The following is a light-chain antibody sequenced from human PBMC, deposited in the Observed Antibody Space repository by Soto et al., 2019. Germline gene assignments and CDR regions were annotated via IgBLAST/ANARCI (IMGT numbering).Light chain of an antibody. V-gene: IGLV2-14*01. CDR3: SSFTSSNTLV. CDR2: DVS. J-gene: IGLJ2*01. CDR1: SSDVGGYIY. Sequence: QPVLTQPASVSGSPGQSITISCTGTSSDVGGYIYVSWHQQHPGTAPKLMIYDVSNRPSGVSNRFSGSKSGNTASLTISGLQAEDEADYYCSSFTSSNTLVFGGGTKVTVL.